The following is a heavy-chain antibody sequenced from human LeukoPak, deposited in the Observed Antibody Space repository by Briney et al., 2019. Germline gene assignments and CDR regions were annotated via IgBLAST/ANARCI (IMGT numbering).Heavy chain of an antibody. CDR1: GYTFTVYY. D-gene: IGHD2-2*03. J-gene: IGHJ5*02. V-gene: IGHV1-2*02. Sequence: GASVKVSFKASGYTFTVYYMHWVRQAPGQGGEWMGWINPNSGGTNYAQKFQGRVTMTRDTSISTAYMELSRLRSDDTAVYYCARLGIVVVPAAMRHNWFDPWGQGTLVTVSS. CDR3: ARLGIVVVPAAMRHNWFDP. CDR2: INPNSGGT.